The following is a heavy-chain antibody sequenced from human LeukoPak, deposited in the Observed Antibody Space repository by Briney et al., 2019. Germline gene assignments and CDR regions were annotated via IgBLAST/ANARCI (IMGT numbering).Heavy chain of an antibody. CDR3: ARRRGFDGLDY. CDR1: GGSISSYH. J-gene: IGHJ4*02. CDR2: ISYSGST. V-gene: IGHV4-59*08. Sequence: SETLSLTCTVSGGSISSYHWSWIRQTPEKGLEWIGYISYSGSTDYNPSLKSRVTISVDMSKNQFSLKLSSVTAADTAVYYCARRRGFDGLDYWGQGTLVTVSS. D-gene: IGHD3-10*01.